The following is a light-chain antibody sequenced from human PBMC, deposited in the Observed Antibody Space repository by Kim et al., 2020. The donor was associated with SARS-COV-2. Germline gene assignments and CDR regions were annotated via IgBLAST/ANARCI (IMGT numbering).Light chain of an antibody. Sequence: PGQSITMSGTGTSSDIASYNYVSWYQQHPGKAPNLMIYDGSSRPSGVSNRFSGSKSGNTASLTISGLQTEDEADYFCSSYTSSNNVFGTGTQLTVL. CDR1: SSDIASYNY. CDR2: DGS. CDR3: SSYTSSNNV. J-gene: IGLJ1*01. V-gene: IGLV2-14*03.